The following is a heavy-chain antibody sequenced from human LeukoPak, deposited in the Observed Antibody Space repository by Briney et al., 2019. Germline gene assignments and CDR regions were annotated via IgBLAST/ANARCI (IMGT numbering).Heavy chain of an antibody. D-gene: IGHD2-15*01. J-gene: IGHJ6*02. CDR3: ARHDPVGYYQHGMDV. V-gene: IGHV4-59*08. CDR1: GGSTSGYF. Sequence: SETLSLTCNVSGGSTSGYFWSCIRQPPGQGLEFIGYIYYTGATLYNPSLKSRVTMSVDTSKNQFSLKLSSVTAADTAVYYCARHDPVGYYQHGMDVWGQGTTVTVSS. CDR2: IYYTGAT.